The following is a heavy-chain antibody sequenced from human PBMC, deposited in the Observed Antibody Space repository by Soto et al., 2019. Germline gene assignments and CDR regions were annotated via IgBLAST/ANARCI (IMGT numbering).Heavy chain of an antibody. J-gene: IGHJ4*02. D-gene: IGHD1-26*01. CDR2: ISSSATSI. V-gene: IGHV3-11*01. CDR1: GFTFSDYY. Sequence: GGSLRLACAASGFTFSDYYMSWIRQAPGKGLEWVSYISSSATSIYYADSVKGRFTISRDNAKNSLYLQMNSLRADDTAVYYCARDLLGPIDDWGQGTLVTVSS. CDR3: ARDLLGPIDD.